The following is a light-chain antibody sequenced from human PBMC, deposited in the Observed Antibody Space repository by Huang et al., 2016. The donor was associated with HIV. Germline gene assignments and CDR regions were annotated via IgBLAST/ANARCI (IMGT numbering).Light chain of an antibody. J-gene: IGKJ3*01. CDR3: QKYDTWPFT. V-gene: IGKV3-15*01. CDR2: GTS. Sequence: EIVMTQSPAILSASLGERVTLSCKASQSIGGDLAWYQQKPGQAPRLLLYGTSTRATGVPARFSGSGSGTDFTLTISRLESEDFAVYFCQKYDTWPFTFGTGAKVDIK. CDR1: QSIGGD.